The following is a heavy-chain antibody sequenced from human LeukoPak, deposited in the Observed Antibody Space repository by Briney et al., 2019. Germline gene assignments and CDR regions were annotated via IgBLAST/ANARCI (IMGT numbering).Heavy chain of an antibody. J-gene: IGHJ3*02. CDR3: AKEMATMNAFDI. V-gene: IGHV3-66*01. CDR2: IYSGGST. CDR1: GFTVSSNY. D-gene: IGHD5-24*01. Sequence: PGGSLRLSCAASGFTVSSNYMSWVRQAPGKGLGWVSVIYSGGSTDYKDSVKDRFIISRDNSKNTLYLQMNSLRAEDTAVYYCAKEMATMNAFDIWGQGTMVTVSS.